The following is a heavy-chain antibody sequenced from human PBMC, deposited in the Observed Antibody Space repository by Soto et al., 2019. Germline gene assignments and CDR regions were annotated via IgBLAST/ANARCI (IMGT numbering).Heavy chain of an antibody. CDR3: ARRAFGSSRSFDI. J-gene: IGHJ3*02. CDR1: GFAFSSHP. V-gene: IGHV3-23*01. CDR2: ISDSGGLT. D-gene: IGHD6-6*01. Sequence: VQLLESGGDLVHPGGSLRLSCAASGFAFSSHPMSWVRQAPERGLEWVSGISDSGGLTYNADSVKGRFTISRDNSKNTLYLQMNSLRAEDTAIYYCARRAFGSSRSFDIWGQGRMVTVSS.